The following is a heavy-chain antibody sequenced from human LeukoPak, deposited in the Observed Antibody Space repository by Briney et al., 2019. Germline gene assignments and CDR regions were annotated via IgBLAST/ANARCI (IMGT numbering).Heavy chain of an antibody. J-gene: IGHJ5*02. CDR3: AKDIVGGVSYNWFDP. CDR2: ISGSGGST. D-gene: IGHD3-16*01. V-gene: IGHV3-23*01. CDR1: GFTFSSYA. Sequence: GGSLRLSCSASGFTFSSYAMSSVRQAPGKGLEWVSAISGSGGSTYYADYVKGRFTISRYNSKNTLYLQMNSMRAEDTDVYYCAKDIVGGVSYNWFDPWGQGTLVTVSS.